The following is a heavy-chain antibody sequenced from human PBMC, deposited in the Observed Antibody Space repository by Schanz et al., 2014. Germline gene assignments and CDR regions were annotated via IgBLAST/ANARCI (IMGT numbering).Heavy chain of an antibody. Sequence: EVQLVESGGGLLQPGGSLRLSCAASGFGFSSYSMNWVRQAPGKGLEWVSYISGSSRTIYYADSMKGRFTVSRDNAENARYLQMNSLRAEDAGLYFCARGGSGSHYRLDYWGQGTLVTVSS. D-gene: IGHD1-26*01. CDR1: GFGFSSYS. V-gene: IGHV3-48*01. CDR2: ISGSSRTI. CDR3: ARGGSGSHYRLDY. J-gene: IGHJ4*02.